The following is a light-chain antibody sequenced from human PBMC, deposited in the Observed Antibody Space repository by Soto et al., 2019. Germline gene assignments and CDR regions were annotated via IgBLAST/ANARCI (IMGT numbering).Light chain of an antibody. CDR1: QSVSSN. Sequence: EIVMTQSPATLSVSPGERATLSCRASQSVSSNLAWYQQKPGQAPRLLIYGASTRATGIPARFSGSRSGTELTLTISSLQSEDFAVYYCQQYNNWPPMYTFGQGTKLEIK. CDR2: GAS. CDR3: QQYNNWPPMYT. V-gene: IGKV3-15*01. J-gene: IGKJ2*01.